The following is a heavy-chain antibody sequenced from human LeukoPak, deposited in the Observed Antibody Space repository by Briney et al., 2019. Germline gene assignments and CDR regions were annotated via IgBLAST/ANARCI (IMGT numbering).Heavy chain of an antibody. D-gene: IGHD1-14*01. V-gene: IGHV3-74*03. CDR1: GFTFSSYW. CDR3: ARVRYNNALDY. Sequence: GGSLRLSCTASGFTFSSYWMHGVRQAPGKGVVWVSHINTDGSSITYADSVKGRFTISRDNAKNTLYLQMNSLRAEDTAVYYCARVRYNNALDYWGQGTLVTASS. J-gene: IGHJ4*02. CDR2: INTDGSSI.